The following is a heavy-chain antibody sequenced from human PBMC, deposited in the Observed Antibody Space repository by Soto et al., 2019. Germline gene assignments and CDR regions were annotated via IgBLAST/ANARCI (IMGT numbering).Heavy chain of an antibody. J-gene: IGHJ4*02. Sequence: PSETLSLTCIVSGGSISSHYWSWVRQPPGKGLEWIGYIYYSGSTNYNPSLKSRVTISVDTSKNQFSLKLTSVTAADTAVYYCASWNDMGYWGQGTLVTVSS. CDR1: GGSISSHY. CDR3: ASWNDMGY. D-gene: IGHD1-1*01. CDR2: IYYSGST. V-gene: IGHV4-59*11.